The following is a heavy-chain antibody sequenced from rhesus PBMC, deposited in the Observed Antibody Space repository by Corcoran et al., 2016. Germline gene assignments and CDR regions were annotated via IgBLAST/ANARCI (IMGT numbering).Heavy chain of an antibody. CDR3: ARGYCTSTTCYLDY. D-gene: IGHD2-2*01. J-gene: IGHJ4*01. V-gene: IGHV4-73*01. CDR2: IDGNSAST. CDR1: GGSISGYY. Sequence: QVKLQQWGEGLVKPSETLSLPCAVSGGSISGYYWSWIRQPPGKGLEWIGNIDGNSASTNYKPSRKNRVTISKDTSKNQFSLKLSSVTAADTAVYYCARGYCTSTTCYLDYWGQGVLVTVSS.